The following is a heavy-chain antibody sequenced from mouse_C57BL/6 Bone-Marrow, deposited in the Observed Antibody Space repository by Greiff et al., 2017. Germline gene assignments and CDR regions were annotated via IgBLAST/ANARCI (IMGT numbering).Heavy chain of an antibody. CDR3: ARCTVVSYYFDY. CDR2: ISYDGSN. D-gene: IGHD1-1*01. Sequence: VQLQQSGPGLVQPSQSLSLTCSVTGYSITSGYYWNWIRQFPGNKLEWMGYISYDGSNNYNPSLKNRISITRDTSKNQFFLKLNSVTTEDTATYYCARCTVVSYYFDYWGQGTTLTVSS. CDR1: GYSITSGYY. J-gene: IGHJ2*01. V-gene: IGHV3-6*01.